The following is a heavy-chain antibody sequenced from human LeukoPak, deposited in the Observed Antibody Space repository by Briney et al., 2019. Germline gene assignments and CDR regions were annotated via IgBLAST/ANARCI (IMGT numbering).Heavy chain of an antibody. D-gene: IGHD3-10*01. CDR2: ISGSGGST. Sequence: PGGSLRLSCAASGFTFSSYAMSWVRQAPGKGREWVSAISGSGGSTYYADSVKGRFTISRDNSKNTLYLQMDSLRAEDTAVYYCAKGVRGVIIDNWFDPWGQGTLVTVSS. J-gene: IGHJ5*02. CDR1: GFTFSSYA. CDR3: AKGVRGVIIDNWFDP. V-gene: IGHV3-23*01.